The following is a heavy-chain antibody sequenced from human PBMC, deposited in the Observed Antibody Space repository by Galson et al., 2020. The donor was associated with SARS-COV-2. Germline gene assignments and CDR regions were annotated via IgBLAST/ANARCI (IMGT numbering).Heavy chain of an antibody. Sequence: KIGESLKISCAASGFTFSSYSMNWVRQAPGKGLEWVSSISSSSSYIYYADSVKGRFTISRDNAKNSLYLQMNSLRAEDTAVYYCARDQDSEYQLLYIAAFDIWGQGTMVTVSS. J-gene: IGHJ3*02. CDR3: ARDQDSEYQLLYIAAFDI. D-gene: IGHD2-2*02. CDR2: ISSSSSYI. V-gene: IGHV3-21*01. CDR1: GFTFSSYS.